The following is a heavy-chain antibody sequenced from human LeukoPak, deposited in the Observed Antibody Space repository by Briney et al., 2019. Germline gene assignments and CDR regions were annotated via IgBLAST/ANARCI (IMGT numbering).Heavy chain of an antibody. D-gene: IGHD2/OR15-2a*01. CDR3: ARDRYYTNEAFDI. V-gene: IGHV4-59*01. Sequence: PSETLSLTCTVSGGSISSYYWSWIRQPPGKGLEWIGYIYYSGSTNYNPSLKSRVTISVDTSKNQFSLKLSSVTAADTAVYYCARDRYYTNEAFDIWGQGTMVTVSS. J-gene: IGHJ3*02. CDR1: GGSISSYY. CDR2: IYYSGST.